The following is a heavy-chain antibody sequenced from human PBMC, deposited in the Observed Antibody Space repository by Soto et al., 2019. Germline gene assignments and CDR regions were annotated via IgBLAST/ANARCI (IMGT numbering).Heavy chain of an antibody. V-gene: IGHV3-23*01. J-gene: IGHJ6*02. CDR1: GFVFSSYS. D-gene: IGHD3-22*01. CDR2: ISGSGDSS. Sequence: EVHLLESGGGLVKPGGSLRLSCAASGFVFSSYSMSWARQAPGKGLEWVSVISGSGDSSYYANSVKGRFTISRDNSKNRLYLEKGGLKDGAKAIYYCGNGIVEGRSYYYGMDVWGQGTPVVVSS. CDR3: GNGIVEGRSYYYGMDV.